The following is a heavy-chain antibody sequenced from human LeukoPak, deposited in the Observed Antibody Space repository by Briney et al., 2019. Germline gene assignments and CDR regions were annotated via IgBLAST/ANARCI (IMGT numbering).Heavy chain of an antibody. J-gene: IGHJ3*02. D-gene: IGHD2-2*01. CDR1: GFTFNKAW. CDR2: IKRKTGGGTT. Sequence: GGSLRLSCAASGFTFNKAWMTWVRQAPGKGLEWVGRIKRKTGGGTTDYAAPVEDRFTISRDDSKNTLYLQMNSLKTEDTAVYYCTTDCSSTSCYGDGAFDIWGQGTMVTVSS. V-gene: IGHV3-15*01. CDR3: TTDCSSTSCYGDGAFDI.